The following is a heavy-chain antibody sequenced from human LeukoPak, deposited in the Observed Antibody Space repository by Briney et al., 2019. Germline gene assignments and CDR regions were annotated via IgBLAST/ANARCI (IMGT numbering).Heavy chain of an antibody. CDR2: FDPEDGET. V-gene: IGHV1-24*01. CDR1: GYTLTELS. CDR3: ATDLGGAFGYCSGGSCSN. D-gene: IGHD2-15*01. Sequence: ASVKVSCTVSGYTLTELSMHWVRQAPGKGLEWMGGFDPEDGETIYAQKFQGRVTMTEDTSTDTAYMELSSLRSEDTAVYYCATDLGGAFGYCSGGSCSNWGQGTLVTVSS. J-gene: IGHJ4*02.